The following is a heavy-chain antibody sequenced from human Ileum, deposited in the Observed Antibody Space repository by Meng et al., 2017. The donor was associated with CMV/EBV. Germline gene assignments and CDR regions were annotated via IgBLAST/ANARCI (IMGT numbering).Heavy chain of an antibody. J-gene: IGHJ5*02. Sequence: SGFTFSGYSMNWVRQAPGMGLEWVSSISGSSDYIRYADSVKGRFIISRDNAKNSLYLQMNSLRAEDTAVYYCASHPGYSSGWPNWFDPRGQGTLVTVSS. CDR3: ASHPGYSSGWPNWFDP. V-gene: IGHV3-21*01. D-gene: IGHD6-19*01. CDR2: ISGSSDYI. CDR1: GFTFSGYS.